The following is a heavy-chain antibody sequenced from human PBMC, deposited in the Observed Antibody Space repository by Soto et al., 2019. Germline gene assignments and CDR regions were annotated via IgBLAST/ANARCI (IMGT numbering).Heavy chain of an antibody. CDR2: INSDGSIT. Sequence: PVGSLRLSCAASGFTFSSYWMHWVRQAPGKGLVWVARINSDGSITTYADSVKGRFTISRDNAKNTPNLQMNSLRAEDTAVYYCARANNFLDYWGQGTLVTVSS. J-gene: IGHJ4*02. D-gene: IGHD3-3*01. CDR1: GFTFSSYW. V-gene: IGHV3-74*01. CDR3: ARANNFLDY.